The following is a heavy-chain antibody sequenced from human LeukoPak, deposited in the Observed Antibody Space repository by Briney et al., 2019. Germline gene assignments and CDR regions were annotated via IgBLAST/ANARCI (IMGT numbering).Heavy chain of an antibody. V-gene: IGHV3-7*01. D-gene: IGHD2-2*01. CDR3: ARVGYCSDSSCHAAGWYFDL. CDR1: GITLSNYG. CDR2: IKRDGSEK. J-gene: IGHJ2*01. Sequence: PGGSLRLSCAVSGITLSNYGMSWVRQAPGKGLEWVANIKRDGSEKYYVDSVKGRFTISRDNAKNSLDLQMNSLRAEDTAVYYCARVGYCSDSSCHAAGWYFDLWGRGTLVTVSS.